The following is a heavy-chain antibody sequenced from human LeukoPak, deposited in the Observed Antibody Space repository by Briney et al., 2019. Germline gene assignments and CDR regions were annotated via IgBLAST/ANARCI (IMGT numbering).Heavy chain of an antibody. J-gene: IGHJ6*03. CDR3: AREGRIQNYYYYMDV. CDR2: INSDGSST. V-gene: IGHV3-74*01. CDR1: GFTFSSYW. Sequence: GGSLRLSCAASGFTFSSYWMHWVRQAPGKGLVWVSGINSDGSSTSYADSVKGRFTISRGNAKNTLYLQMNSLRAEDTAVYYCAREGRIQNYYYYMDVWGKGTTVTVSS.